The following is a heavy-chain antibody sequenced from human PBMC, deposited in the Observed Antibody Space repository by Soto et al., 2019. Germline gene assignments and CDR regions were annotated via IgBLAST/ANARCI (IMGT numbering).Heavy chain of an antibody. J-gene: IGHJ4*02. V-gene: IGHV1-69*06. CDR2: IIPIFGTA. CDR3: AREVDTAMVRKFDY. CDR1: GGTFSSYA. Sequence: SVKVSCKASGGTFSSYAISWVRQAPGQGLEWMGGIIPIFGTANYAQKFQGRVTITADKSTRTDYMELSSLRSEDTAVYYCAREVDTAMVRKFDYWGQGTLVIVSS. D-gene: IGHD5-18*01.